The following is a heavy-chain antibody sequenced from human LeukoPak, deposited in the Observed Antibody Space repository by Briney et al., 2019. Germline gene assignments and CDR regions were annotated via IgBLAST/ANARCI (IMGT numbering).Heavy chain of an antibody. CDR3: AYDFWSGYYTGMDY. CDR2: ISGSGGST. D-gene: IGHD3-3*01. CDR1: GFSFRTYG. V-gene: IGHV3-23*01. Sequence: PGGSLRLSCAASGFSFRTYGMSWVRQAPGKRLEWVSAISGSGGSTYYADSVKGRFTISRDNSKNTLYLQMNSLRAEDTAVHYCAYDFWSGYYTGMDYWGQGTLVTVSS. J-gene: IGHJ4*02.